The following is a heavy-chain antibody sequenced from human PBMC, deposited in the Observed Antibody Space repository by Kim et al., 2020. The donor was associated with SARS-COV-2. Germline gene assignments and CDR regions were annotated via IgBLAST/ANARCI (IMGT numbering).Heavy chain of an antibody. D-gene: IGHD2-15*01. Sequence: GESLKISCKGSGYSFTSYWIGWVRQMPGKGLEWMGIIYPGDSDTRYSPSFQGQVTISADKSISTAYLQWSSLKASDTAMYYCARHFGGYCSGGSCFPFDYWGQGTLGTVSS. CDR2: IYPGDSDT. V-gene: IGHV5-51*01. CDR1: GYSFTSYW. CDR3: ARHFGGYCSGGSCFPFDY. J-gene: IGHJ4*02.